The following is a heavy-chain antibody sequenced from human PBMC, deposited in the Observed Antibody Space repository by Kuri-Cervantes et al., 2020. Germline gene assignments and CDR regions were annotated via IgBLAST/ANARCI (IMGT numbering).Heavy chain of an antibody. D-gene: IGHD4-17*01. CDR2: INPNSGGT. Sequence: ASVKVSCKASGYTFTGYYMHWVRQAPGQGLEWMGWINPNSGGTNYAQKFQGRVTMTRDTSISTAYMELSRLRSDDTAVYYCARGGVYGDHVSGVDYWGQGTLVTVSS. CDR1: GYTFTGYY. J-gene: IGHJ4*02. V-gene: IGHV1-2*02. CDR3: ARGGVYGDHVSGVDY.